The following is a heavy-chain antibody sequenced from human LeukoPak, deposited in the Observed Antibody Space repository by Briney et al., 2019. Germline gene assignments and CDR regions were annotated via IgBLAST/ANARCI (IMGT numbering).Heavy chain of an antibody. D-gene: IGHD2-2*01. J-gene: IGHJ3*01. CDR2: IYSGVNT. Sequence: PAGGSLRLSCAASGFIVSRNYMSWVRQAPGKGLEWVSIIYSGVNTYYPDSVKGRFTISRDNSKNTVYLQMNSLRAEDTAVYYCARGASRCGFSDAFDVWGQGTKVTVSS. CDR3: ARGASRCGFSDAFDV. CDR1: GFIVSRNY. V-gene: IGHV3-53*01.